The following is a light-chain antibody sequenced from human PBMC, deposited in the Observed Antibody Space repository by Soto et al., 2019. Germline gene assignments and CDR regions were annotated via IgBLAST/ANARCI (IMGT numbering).Light chain of an antibody. CDR2: SND. V-gene: IGLV1-44*01. J-gene: IGLJ2*01. Sequence: QSVLTQPPSASGTPGQRVTISCSGSSSNIGSNPVNWYQQLPGTAPKVLIYSNDQRPSGVPDRFSVSKSGTSASLAISGLQSEDEADYYCAAWDDSLNGVVFGGGTKVTVL. CDR1: SSNIGSNP. CDR3: AAWDDSLNGVV.